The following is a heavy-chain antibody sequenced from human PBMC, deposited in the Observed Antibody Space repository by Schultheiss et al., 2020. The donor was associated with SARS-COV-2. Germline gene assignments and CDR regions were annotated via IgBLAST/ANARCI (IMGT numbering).Heavy chain of an antibody. CDR1: GGSISSYY. D-gene: IGHD3-3*01. CDR2: ISYSGST. V-gene: IGHV4-59*01. Sequence: SETLSLTCTVSGGSISSYYWSWIRQHPGKGLEWIGYISYSGSTYYNPSLKSRLTISVDMSQNHLSLKLSSVTAADTAVYYCARARSDFWSGYAGDWFDPWGQGTLVTVSS. J-gene: IGHJ5*02. CDR3: ARARSDFWSGYAGDWFDP.